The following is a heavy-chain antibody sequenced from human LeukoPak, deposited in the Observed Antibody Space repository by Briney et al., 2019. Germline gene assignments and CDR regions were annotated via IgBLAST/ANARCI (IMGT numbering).Heavy chain of an antibody. CDR3: ARNRGSTGGGDAFDI. V-gene: IGHV3-21*01. Sequence: GGSLRLSCAASGFTFSSYSMNWVRQAPGKGLEWVSSISSSSSYIYYADSVKGRFTISRDNAKNSLYLQMSSLRAEDTAVYYCARNRGSTGGGDAFDIWGQGTMVTVSS. D-gene: IGHD3-10*01. CDR1: GFTFSSYS. J-gene: IGHJ3*02. CDR2: ISSSSSYI.